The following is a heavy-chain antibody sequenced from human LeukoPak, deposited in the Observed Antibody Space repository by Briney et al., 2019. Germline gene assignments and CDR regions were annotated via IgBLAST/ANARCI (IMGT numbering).Heavy chain of an antibody. CDR1: GFTFDDYA. D-gene: IGHD3-10*01. V-gene: IGHV3-43D*03. Sequence: GGSLRLSCAASGFTFDDYAMHWVRQAPGKGLEWVSLISWDGGSTYYADSVKGRFTISRDNSKNSLYLQMNSLRAEDTALYYCAKPTMVRGVIIGLFDWGQGTLVTVSS. CDR3: AKPTMVRGVIIGLFD. J-gene: IGHJ4*02. CDR2: ISWDGGST.